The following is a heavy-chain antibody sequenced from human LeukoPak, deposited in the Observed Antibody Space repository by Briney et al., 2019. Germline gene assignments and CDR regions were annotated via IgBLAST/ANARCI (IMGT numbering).Heavy chain of an antibody. V-gene: IGHV4-61*02. J-gene: IGHJ5*02. Sequence: SETLSLTCTVSGGSISSGSYYWSWIRQPAGKGLEWIGRIHTGGSTNYNPSLKSRVTISVDTSKNQFSLKLSSVTAADTAVYYCARSTMIEENWFDPWGQGTLVTVSS. CDR1: GGSISSGSYY. D-gene: IGHD3-22*01. CDR2: IHTGGST. CDR3: ARSTMIEENWFDP.